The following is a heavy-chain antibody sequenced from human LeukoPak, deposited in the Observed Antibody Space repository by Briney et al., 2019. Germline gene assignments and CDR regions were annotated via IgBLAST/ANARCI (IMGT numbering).Heavy chain of an antibody. CDR3: AGYNYYDSSGYYY. CDR1: GGSISSYY. V-gene: IGHV4-59*08. J-gene: IGHJ4*02. D-gene: IGHD3-22*01. Sequence: TLSLTCTVSGGSISSYYWSWIRQPPGKGLEWIGYIYYSGSTNYNPSLKSRVTISVDTSKNQFSLKLSSVTAADTAVYYCAGYNYYDSSGYYYWGQGTLVTVSS. CDR2: IYYSGST.